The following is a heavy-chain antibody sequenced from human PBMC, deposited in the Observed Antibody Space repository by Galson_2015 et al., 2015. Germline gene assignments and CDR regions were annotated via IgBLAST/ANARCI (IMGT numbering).Heavy chain of an antibody. CDR3: ARASSSSSRAFDI. CDR1: GFTFSNSA. Sequence: SLRLSCAASGFTFSNSAMNWVRQAPGKGLEWVAEIKPDGSEKYYVDSVKGRFTISRDNAKKSLYLQMNSLRVEDTAVYYRARASSSSSRAFDIWGQGTMVTVSS. J-gene: IGHJ3*02. V-gene: IGHV3-7*01. CDR2: IKPDGSEK. D-gene: IGHD6-6*01.